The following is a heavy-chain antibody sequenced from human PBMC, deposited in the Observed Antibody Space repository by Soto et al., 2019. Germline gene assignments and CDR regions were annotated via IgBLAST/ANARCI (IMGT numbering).Heavy chain of an antibody. Sequence: GGSLRLSCSASGFTFSSYAMHWIRQAPGKGLEYVSAISSNGGSTYYADSVKGRFTISRDNSKNTLYLQMGSLRAEDTAVYYCVKETDSSSWYSGAFDIWGQGTMVT. CDR2: ISSNGGST. CDR3: VKETDSSSWYSGAFDI. V-gene: IGHV3-64D*08. J-gene: IGHJ3*02. CDR1: GFTFSSYA. D-gene: IGHD6-13*01.